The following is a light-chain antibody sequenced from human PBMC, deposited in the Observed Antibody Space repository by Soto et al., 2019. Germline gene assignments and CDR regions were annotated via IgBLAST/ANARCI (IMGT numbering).Light chain of an antibody. CDR3: QQNFRPPYT. V-gene: IGKV1-39*01. CDR1: QSIRSY. Sequence: DIQLTQSPSSLSASVGDRVTITCRTSQSIRSYLSWYQQKPGKAPKLLIYAASSLQGGVPSRFSGSISGTEFTLTLTGLQSEDFATYFCQQNFRPPYTFGQGTKLEI. CDR2: AAS. J-gene: IGKJ2*01.